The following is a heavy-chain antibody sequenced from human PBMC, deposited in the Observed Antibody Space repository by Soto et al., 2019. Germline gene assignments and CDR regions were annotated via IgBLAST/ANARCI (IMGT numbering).Heavy chain of an antibody. CDR2: IYYSGST. V-gene: IGHV4-59*01. D-gene: IGHD1-26*01. CDR1: GGSISIYY. CDR3: ARGGGSYLPFDY. Sequence: AETLSLTCTFSGGSISIYYWSWIRQPPGKGLEWIGYIYYSGSTNYNPSLKSRVTISVDTSKNQFSLKLSSVTAADTAVYYCARGGGSYLPFDYWGQGTLVTVSS. J-gene: IGHJ4*02.